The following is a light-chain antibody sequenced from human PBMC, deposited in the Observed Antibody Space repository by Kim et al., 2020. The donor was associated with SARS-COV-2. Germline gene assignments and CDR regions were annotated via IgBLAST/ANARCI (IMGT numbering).Light chain of an antibody. CDR1: QSVSSN. CDR2: GAS. Sequence: EIVMTQSPPTLSVSPGERATLSCRASQSVSSNLAWYQQKPGQAPRLLIYGASTRATGIPARFSGSGSGTDFTLTISSLQSEDFAVYYCQQYNNWPRTFGQGTKVDIK. V-gene: IGKV3-15*01. CDR3: QQYNNWPRT. J-gene: IGKJ1*01.